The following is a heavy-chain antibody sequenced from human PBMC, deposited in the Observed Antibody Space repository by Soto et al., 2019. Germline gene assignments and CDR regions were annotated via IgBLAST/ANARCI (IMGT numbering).Heavy chain of an antibody. Sequence: PGGSLRLSCAASEFTFSTYAMSWVRQAPGKGLEWVSGISGSGGGTYYADSVKGRFTISRDNSKNTVYLQMNSLRAEDTAVYYCAKPHREGYSTAFFNHWGQGTVVTVPQ. V-gene: IGHV3-23*01. CDR2: ISGSGGGT. D-gene: IGHD4-4*01. CDR1: EFTFSTYA. CDR3: AKPHREGYSTAFFNH. J-gene: IGHJ4*02.